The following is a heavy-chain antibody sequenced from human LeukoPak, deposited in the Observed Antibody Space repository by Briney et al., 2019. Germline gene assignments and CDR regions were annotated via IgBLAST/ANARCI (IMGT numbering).Heavy chain of an antibody. CDR2: IYHGGST. D-gene: IGHD6-13*01. CDR1: GYSISSGYY. J-gene: IGHJ5*01. CDR3: ARGPGQLTSECFDS. V-gene: IGHV4-38-2*02. Sequence: PSETLSLTCTVSGYSISSGYYWGWIRQPPGKGLEWIGSIYHGGSTYYNPSLKSRVTISVDTSKNQFSLKLSSVTAADTAVYYCARGPGQLTSECFDSWGQGILVTVSS.